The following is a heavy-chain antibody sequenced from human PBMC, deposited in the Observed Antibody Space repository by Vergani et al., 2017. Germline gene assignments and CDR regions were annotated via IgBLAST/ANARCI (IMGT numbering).Heavy chain of an antibody. D-gene: IGHD3-22*01. CDR1: GFTFTNFA. Sequence: EVQLLASGGGLVHPGGSLRLSCAASGFTFTNFAMTWVRQAPGEGLEWVSGISGSGGFTYYADSVKGRFTISRDNSKNTMFLQMNNLRAEDTAVYYCAKDNVPGYYDSSGYCDYWGQGTLVTVSS. V-gene: IGHV3-23*01. CDR2: ISGSGGFT. CDR3: AKDNVPGYYDSSGYCDY. J-gene: IGHJ4*02.